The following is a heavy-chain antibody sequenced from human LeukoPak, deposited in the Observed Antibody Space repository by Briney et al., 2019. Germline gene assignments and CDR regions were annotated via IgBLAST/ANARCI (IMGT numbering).Heavy chain of an antibody. Sequence: ASVKVSCKASGYTFTGYYMHWVRQAPGQGLEWVGWINPNTGGTNYAQKFQGRVTITADESTSTAYMELSSLRSEDTAVYYCVSWMGYSYGPLAYYYGMDVWGQGTTVTVSS. V-gene: IGHV1-2*02. D-gene: IGHD5-18*01. CDR3: VSWMGYSYGPLAYYYGMDV. CDR1: GYTFTGYY. J-gene: IGHJ6*02. CDR2: INPNTGGT.